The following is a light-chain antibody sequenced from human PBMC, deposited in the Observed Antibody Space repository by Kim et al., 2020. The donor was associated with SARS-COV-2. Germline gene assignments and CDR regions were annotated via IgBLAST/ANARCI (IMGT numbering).Light chain of an antibody. CDR2: GVS. J-gene: IGKJ2*01. CDR3: QQYGSSPYT. Sequence: LSLYQSERATHSGRARRSSGYLAWYQKKRVQAPSRLIYGVSSRASSSPDRFSGNWSGTDFTLTISRLESEDFAVYYCQQYGSSPYTFGHGTKLEI. CDR1: RSSGY. V-gene: IGKV3-20*01.